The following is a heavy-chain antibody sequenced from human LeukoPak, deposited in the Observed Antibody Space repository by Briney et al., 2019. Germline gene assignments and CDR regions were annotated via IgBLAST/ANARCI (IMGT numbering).Heavy chain of an antibody. CDR1: GGSLSGYY. CDR2: INYSGST. D-gene: IGHD2-15*01. V-gene: IGHV4-34*01. CDR3: GRDGSRYCSGASCYTY. Sequence: NSSGALSLTCAVYGGSLSGYYWSWIRQPPGRGLEWIGEINYSGSTNYNPSLKSRVTISVDTSKNQFSLKLSSVTAADTAVYYCGRDGSRYCSGASCYTYWGQGTLVTVSS. J-gene: IGHJ4*02.